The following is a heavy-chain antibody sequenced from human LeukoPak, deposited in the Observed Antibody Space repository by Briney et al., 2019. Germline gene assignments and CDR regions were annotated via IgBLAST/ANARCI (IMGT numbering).Heavy chain of an antibody. CDR1: GYTFTGYY. D-gene: IGHD5-12*01. V-gene: IGHV1-2*02. CDR3: ARDRIRYSGYGMDV. CDR2: INPNSGGI. J-gene: IGHJ6*02. Sequence: ASVKVSCKASGYTFTGYYMHWVRQAPGQGLEWMGWINPNSGGIKYGQKFQGRVTMTRDTSISTAYMELSRLRSDDTAVYYCARDRIRYSGYGMDVWGQGTTVTVSS.